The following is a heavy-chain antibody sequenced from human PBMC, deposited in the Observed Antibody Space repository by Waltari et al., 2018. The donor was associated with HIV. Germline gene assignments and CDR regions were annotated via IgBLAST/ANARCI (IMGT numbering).Heavy chain of an antibody. D-gene: IGHD3-3*01. Sequence: QVQLQESGPGLVKPSQTLSQTCTVSGGSISSGSYYWSWIRQPAGKGLEWIVSIYTSGGTNDHPSLKSRVTISVDTSKNQFSLKLGSVTAADTAVYYCARDVIFGVVRGAFDIWGQGTMVTVSS. CDR3: ARDVIFGVVRGAFDI. V-gene: IGHV4-61*02. J-gene: IGHJ3*02. CDR1: GGSISSGSYY. CDR2: IYTSGGT.